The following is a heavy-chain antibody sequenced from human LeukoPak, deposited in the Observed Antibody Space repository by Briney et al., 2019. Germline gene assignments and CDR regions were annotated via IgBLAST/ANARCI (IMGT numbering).Heavy chain of an antibody. J-gene: IGHJ4*02. CDR3: ARGHSSGYYPKY. V-gene: IGHV3-21*05. CDR2: ISGSGTYI. CDR1: GFIYCNYG. D-gene: IGHD3-22*01. Sequence: KPGGSLRLSCAASGFIYCNYGMNWVRQAPGKGLEWVSYISGSGTYIDYSDSVKGRFTISRDNAKNSLYLQMNSLRAEDTAVYYCARGHSSGYYPKYWGQGTLVTVSS.